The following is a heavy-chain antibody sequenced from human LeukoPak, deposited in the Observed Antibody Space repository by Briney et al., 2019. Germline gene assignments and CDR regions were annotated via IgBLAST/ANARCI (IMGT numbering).Heavy chain of an antibody. D-gene: IGHD3-9*01. CDR3: ARCFPYDILTGYHNAAFDI. CDR2: INPSGGST. V-gene: IGHV1-46*01. Sequence: ASVKVSCKASGYTFTSYYMHWVRQAPGQGLEWMGIINPSGGSTSYAQKFQGRVTMTRDTSTSTVYMELSSLRSEDTAVYYCARCFPYDILTGYHNAAFDIWGQGTMVTVSS. CDR1: GYTFTSYY. J-gene: IGHJ3*02.